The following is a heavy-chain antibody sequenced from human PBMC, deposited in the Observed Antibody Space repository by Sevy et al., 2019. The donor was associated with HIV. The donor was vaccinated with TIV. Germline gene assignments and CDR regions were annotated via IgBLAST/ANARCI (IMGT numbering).Heavy chain of an antibody. CDR3: AGLGGGQAGIDY. Sequence: GGSLRLSCAASGFTFSSYAMHWVRQAPGKGLEWVAVISYDGSNKYYADSVKGRFTISRDNSKNTQYLQMNSLRAEDTAVYYCAGLGGGQAGIDYWGQGTLVTVSS. V-gene: IGHV3-30-3*01. CDR2: ISYDGSNK. CDR1: GFTFSSYA. D-gene: IGHD3-16*01. J-gene: IGHJ4*02.